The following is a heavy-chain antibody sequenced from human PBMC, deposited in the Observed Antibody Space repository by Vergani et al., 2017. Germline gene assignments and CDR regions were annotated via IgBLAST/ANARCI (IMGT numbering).Heavy chain of an antibody. Sequence: QVQLQESGPGLVKPSETLSLTCTVSGGSISSYYWSWIRQPPGKGLEWIGYIYYSGSTNYNPSLKSRVTISVDTSKNQFSLKLSSVTAADTAVYYCAREPPAYQAPDYWGQGTLVTVSS. CDR1: GGSISSYY. D-gene: IGHD2-2*01. CDR3: AREPPAYQAPDY. CDR2: IYYSGST. J-gene: IGHJ4*02. V-gene: IGHV4-59*12.